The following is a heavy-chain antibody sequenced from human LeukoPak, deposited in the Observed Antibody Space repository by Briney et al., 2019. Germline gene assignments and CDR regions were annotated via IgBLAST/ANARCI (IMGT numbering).Heavy chain of an antibody. Sequence: HPGGSLRLSCAASGFTVSSNYMSWVRQAPGKGLEWVAVISYDGSNKYYADSVKGRFTISRDNAKNSLYLQMNSLRAEDTAVYYCANSRYYYYMDVWGKGTTVTVSS. D-gene: IGHD6-13*01. V-gene: IGHV3-30-3*01. J-gene: IGHJ6*03. CDR1: GFTVSSNY. CDR3: ANSRYYYYMDV. CDR2: ISYDGSNK.